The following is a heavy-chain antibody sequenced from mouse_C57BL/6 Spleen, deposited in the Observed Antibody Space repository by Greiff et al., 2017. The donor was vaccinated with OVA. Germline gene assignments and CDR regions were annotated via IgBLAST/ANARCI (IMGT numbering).Heavy chain of an antibody. CDR3: TPGYGSSQYYFDY. CDR1: GFNIKDDY. D-gene: IGHD1-1*01. CDR2: IDPENGDT. V-gene: IGHV14-4*01. Sequence: VQLQQSGAELVRPGASVKLSCTASGFNIKDDYMHWVKQRPEQGLEWIGWIDPENGDTEYASKFQGKATITADTSSNTAYLQLSSLTSEDTAVYYCTPGYGSSQYYFDYWGQGTTLTVSS. J-gene: IGHJ2*01.